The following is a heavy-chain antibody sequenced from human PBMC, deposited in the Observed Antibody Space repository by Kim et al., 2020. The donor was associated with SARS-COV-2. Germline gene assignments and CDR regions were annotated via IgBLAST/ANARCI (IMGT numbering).Heavy chain of an antibody. V-gene: IGHV4-59*13. CDR3: ARRNWPVYYYYYGVDV. D-gene: IGHD1-1*01. J-gene: IGHJ6*02. CDR2: IYYSGST. Sequence: SETLSLTCTVSGGSISSYYWSWIRQPPGKGLEWIGYIYYSGSTNYNPSLKSRVTISVDTYKNQFSLKLSSVTAADTAAYSCARRNWPVYYYYYGVDVWG. CDR1: GGSISSYY.